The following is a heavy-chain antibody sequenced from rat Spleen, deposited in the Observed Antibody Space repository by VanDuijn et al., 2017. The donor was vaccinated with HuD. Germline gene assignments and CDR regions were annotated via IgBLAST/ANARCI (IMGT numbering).Heavy chain of an antibody. J-gene: IGHJ3*01. D-gene: IGHD1-9*01. CDR3: ARHGAYYGYNCNWFAY. CDR2: ISPSGGST. Sequence: EVQLVESGGGLVRPGGSLKLSCAASGFTFSDYGLHWIRQAPTKGLEWVASISPSGGSTFFPDSVKGRFTISRDNAKNTLYLQMDSLRSEDTATYYCARHGAYYGYNCNWFAYWGQGTLVAVSS. CDR1: GFTFSDYG. V-gene: IGHV5-19*01.